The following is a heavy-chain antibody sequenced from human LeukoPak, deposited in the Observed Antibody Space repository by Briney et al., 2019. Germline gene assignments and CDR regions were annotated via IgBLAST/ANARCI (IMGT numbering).Heavy chain of an antibody. CDR1: GGSISSGGYS. V-gene: IGHV4-61*02. Sequence: PSETLSLTCAVSGGSISSGGYSWSWIRQPAGKGLEWIGRIYTSGSTNYNPSPKSRVTMSVDTSKNQFSLKLSSVTAADTAVYYCARGVYGDYEHYYFDYWGQGTLVTVSS. D-gene: IGHD4-17*01. CDR2: IYTSGST. CDR3: ARGVYGDYEHYYFDY. J-gene: IGHJ4*02.